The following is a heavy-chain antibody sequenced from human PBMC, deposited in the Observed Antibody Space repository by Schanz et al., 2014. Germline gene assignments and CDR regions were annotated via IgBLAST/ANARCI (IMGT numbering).Heavy chain of an antibody. J-gene: IGHJ5*02. D-gene: IGHD3-10*01. CDR3: ARTLVNGSRKWFVP. CDR1: GASVSSFY. V-gene: IGHV4-4*07. Sequence: QVQLQESGPGLVKPSETLSLTCAVSGASVSSFYWSWIRQPAGKGLEWIGHVYATGRTKYNPSLKSRVTMSVDPSQKQTSLKLTSGTAADTAVYYCARTLVNGSRKWFVPWGPGTQVTVSS. CDR2: VYATGRT.